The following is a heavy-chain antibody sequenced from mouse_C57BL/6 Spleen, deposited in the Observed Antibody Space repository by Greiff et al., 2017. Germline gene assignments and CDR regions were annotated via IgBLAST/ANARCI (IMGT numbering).Heavy chain of an antibody. J-gene: IGHJ4*01. Sequence: VQLKQSGTVLARPGASVKMSCKTSGYTFTSYWMHWVKQRPGQGLEWIGAIYPGNSDTSYNQKFKGKAKLTAVTSASTAYMELSSLTNEDSAVYYCTRDEIYYDPYYYAMDYWGQGTSVTVSS. D-gene: IGHD2-4*01. CDR1: GYTFTSYW. CDR3: TRDEIYYDPYYYAMDY. CDR2: IYPGNSDT. V-gene: IGHV1-5*01.